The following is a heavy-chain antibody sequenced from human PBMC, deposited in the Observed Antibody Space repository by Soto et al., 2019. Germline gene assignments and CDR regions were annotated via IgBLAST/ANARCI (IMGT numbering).Heavy chain of an antibody. D-gene: IGHD3-10*01. Sequence: PSETLSLTCTVSGGSISSGGYYWSWIRQHPGKGLEWIGYIYYSGSTYYNPSLKSRVTISVDTSKNQFSLKLSSVTAADTAVYYCARYVSGYGDWYFDLWGRGTLVTVSS. CDR3: ARYVSGYGDWYFDL. J-gene: IGHJ2*01. CDR2: IYYSGST. V-gene: IGHV4-31*03. CDR1: GGSISSGGYY.